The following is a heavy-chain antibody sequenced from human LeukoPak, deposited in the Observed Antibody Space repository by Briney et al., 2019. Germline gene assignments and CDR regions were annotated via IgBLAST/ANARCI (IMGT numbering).Heavy chain of an antibody. CDR2: ISYSGSI. CDR3: ATLEIGDYYFDY. D-gene: IGHD3-16*01. Sequence: SETLSLTCTVSGGSISSRPYYWGWVRQPPGKGLEWIGSISYSGSIHYNPSLKSRVTISVDMSKNHFSLRLSSVTAADTAVYYCATLEIGDYYFDYWGQGTLVTVSS. V-gene: IGHV4-39*01. J-gene: IGHJ4*02. CDR1: GGSISSRPYY.